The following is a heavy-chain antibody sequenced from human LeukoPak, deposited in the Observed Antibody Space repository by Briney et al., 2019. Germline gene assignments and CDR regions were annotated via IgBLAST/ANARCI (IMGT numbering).Heavy chain of an antibody. J-gene: IGHJ5*02. CDR1: GYTFTGYY. V-gene: IGHV1-2*02. CDR2: INPNSGGT. CDR3: ARGGSSSESYWFDP. D-gene: IGHD6-6*01. Sequence: ASVKVSCQASGYTFTGYYMHWVRQAPGQGLEWMGWINPNSGGTNYAQKFQGRVTMTRDTSISTAYMELSRLRSDDTAVYYCARGGSSSESYWFDPWGQGTLVTVSS.